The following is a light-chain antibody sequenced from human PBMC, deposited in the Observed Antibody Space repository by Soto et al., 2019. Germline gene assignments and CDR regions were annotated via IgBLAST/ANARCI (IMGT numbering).Light chain of an antibody. J-gene: IGKJ1*01. CDR3: QQYYSTPLT. V-gene: IGKV4-1*01. Sequence: DIVMTQSPDSLAVSLGERATINCKSSQSVLYSSNNKNYLAWYQRKAGQPPKLLIYRASTRESGVPDRFSGSGSGTDFTLTISSLQAEDVAVYYCQQYYSTPLTFGQGTKVEIK. CDR2: RAS. CDR1: QSVLYSSNNKNY.